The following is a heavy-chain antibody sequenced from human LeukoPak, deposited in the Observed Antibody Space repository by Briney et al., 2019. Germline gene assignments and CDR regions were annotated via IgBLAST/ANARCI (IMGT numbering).Heavy chain of an antibody. V-gene: IGHV3-23*01. CDR2: TSSSDAGT. J-gene: IGHJ4*02. CDR1: GFTLSTYA. Sequence: GGSLRLSCAASGFTLSTYAMSWVRQTPGKGLEWVAATSSSDAGTYHADSVRGRFTISRDNSKNTLYLQMNSLRDEDTAIYFCARALWELRSSAYFDHWGQGTLVTVSS. CDR3: ARALWELRSSAYFDH. D-gene: IGHD1-26*01.